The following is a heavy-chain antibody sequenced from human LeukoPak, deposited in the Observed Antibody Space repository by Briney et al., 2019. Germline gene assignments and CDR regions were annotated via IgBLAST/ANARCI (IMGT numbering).Heavy chain of an antibody. Sequence: GASVKVSCKASGYTFTSYDINWVRQATGQGLEWMGWMNPNSGNTGYAQKFQVRVTITRNTSISTAYMELSSLRSEDTAVYYCARGTVLRFLEWSFDYWGQGTLVTVSS. D-gene: IGHD3-3*01. J-gene: IGHJ4*02. CDR2: MNPNSGNT. CDR3: ARGTVLRFLEWSFDY. V-gene: IGHV1-8*03. CDR1: GYTFTSYD.